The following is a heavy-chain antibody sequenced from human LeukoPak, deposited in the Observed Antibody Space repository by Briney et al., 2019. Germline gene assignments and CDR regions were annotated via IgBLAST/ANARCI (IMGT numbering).Heavy chain of an antibody. CDR3: AKVLTGDAFDI. CDR2: ISYDGGNK. V-gene: IGHV3-30*18. D-gene: IGHD7-27*01. J-gene: IGHJ3*02. Sequence: GGSLRLSCTVSGPSFEAYAMHWVRQGPGKGLEWVAVISYDGGNKYYADSVKGRFTISRDNSKNTLSLQMNSLRAEDTAVYYCAKVLTGDAFDIWGQGTMVTVSS. CDR1: GPSFEAYA.